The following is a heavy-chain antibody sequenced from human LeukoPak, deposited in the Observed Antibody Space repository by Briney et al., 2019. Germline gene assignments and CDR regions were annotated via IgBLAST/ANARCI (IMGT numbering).Heavy chain of an antibody. V-gene: IGHV4-31*03. Sequence: SETLSLTCTVSGGSINSGGHYWSWIRQHPGKGLEWIGYINYSGSTYYNPTLKSRVTISIDTSQNQFSLKLSSVTAADTAVYYCARDEAIFGAGYYYGMDVWGQGTTVTVSS. CDR3: ARDEAIFGAGYYYGMDV. D-gene: IGHD3-3*01. CDR1: GGSINSGGHY. J-gene: IGHJ6*02. CDR2: INYSGST.